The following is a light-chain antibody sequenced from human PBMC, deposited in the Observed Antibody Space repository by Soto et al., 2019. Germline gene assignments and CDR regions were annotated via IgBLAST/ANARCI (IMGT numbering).Light chain of an antibody. J-gene: IGKJ4*01. V-gene: IGKV1-39*01. CDR1: HSISSY. CDR3: PQSRSKSRT. CDR2: AAS. Sequence: DIRMTQSPASRSATVGDRVTITCRASHSISSYLNWYQQKPGKAPKLLIYAASSLQSGVPSRFSGSGSGTDVNPPISSLLDPDFAPFYYPQSRSKSRTFGRRTKVDI.